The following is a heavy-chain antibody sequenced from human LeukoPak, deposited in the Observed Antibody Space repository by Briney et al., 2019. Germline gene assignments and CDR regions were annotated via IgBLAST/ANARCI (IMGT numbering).Heavy chain of an antibody. J-gene: IGHJ4*02. CDR1: GFTFSSYG. D-gene: IGHD4-17*01. CDR2: ISYDGSNK. V-gene: IGHV3-30*18. Sequence: PGGSLRLSCAASGFTFSSYGMHWVRQAPGKGLEWVAVISYDGSNKYYADSVKGRFTISRDNSKNTLYLQMNSLRAEDTAVYYCAKGTSNHYGNLDYWGQGTLGTVSS. CDR3: AKGTSNHYGNLDY.